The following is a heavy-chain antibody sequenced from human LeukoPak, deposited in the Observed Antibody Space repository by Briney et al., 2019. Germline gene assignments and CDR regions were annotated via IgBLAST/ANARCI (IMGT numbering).Heavy chain of an antibody. D-gene: IGHD6-19*01. J-gene: IGHJ5*02. Sequence: AGGSLRLSCAASGXTFATYAMSWVRQPPGKGLEWVSSISGSADITYYADFVKGRFTISRDNSMNTLYLQMNSLRAEDTAVYYCAKQDASSSAWYPWGQGNLVTVSS. CDR3: AKQDASSSAWYP. CDR2: ISGSADIT. CDR1: GXTFATYA. V-gene: IGHV3-23*01.